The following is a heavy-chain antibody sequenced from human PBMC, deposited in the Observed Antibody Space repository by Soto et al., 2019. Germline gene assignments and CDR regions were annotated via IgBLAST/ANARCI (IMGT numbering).Heavy chain of an antibody. CDR3: AKVFGEDYGDYSVFDY. CDR1: GFTFSSYG. D-gene: IGHD4-17*01. Sequence: QVQLVESGGGVVQPGRSLRLSCAASGFTFSSYGMHWVRQAPGKGLEWVAVISYDGSNKYYADSVKGRFTISRDNSKNTVYLQMNSLRAEDTAVYYCAKVFGEDYGDYSVFDYWGQGTLVTVSS. CDR2: ISYDGSNK. V-gene: IGHV3-30*18. J-gene: IGHJ4*02.